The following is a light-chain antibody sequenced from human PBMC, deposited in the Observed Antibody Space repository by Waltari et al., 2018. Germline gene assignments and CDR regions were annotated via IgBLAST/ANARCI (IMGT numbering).Light chain of an antibody. CDR2: RND. CDR1: TSNIGNNN. CDR3: ASWDDSLSAYV. J-gene: IGLJ1*01. V-gene: IGLV1-47*01. Sequence: QSVLTQPPSASATPGQSVPISCSGNTSNIGNNNVYWYQQLLVAAPKLLVYRNDQRPSGVPDRFSGSKSDTSTSLTISGLRSEDEAEYYCASWDDSLSAYVFGTGTKVTVL.